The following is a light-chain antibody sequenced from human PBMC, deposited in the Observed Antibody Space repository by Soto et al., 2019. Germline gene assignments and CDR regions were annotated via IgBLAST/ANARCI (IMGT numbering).Light chain of an antibody. CDR1: QSVSSN. Sequence: EIVMTQSPATLSVSPGERATLSCRASQSVSSNLAWYQQKPDQATRLLMYGASTSDTGIPDRFSGSGSGTESTLTISSLQSEEFAVYYRQQHNNWPPSTFGQVTKVEIQ. CDR2: GAS. J-gene: IGKJ1*01. CDR3: QQHNNWPPST. V-gene: IGKV3-15*01.